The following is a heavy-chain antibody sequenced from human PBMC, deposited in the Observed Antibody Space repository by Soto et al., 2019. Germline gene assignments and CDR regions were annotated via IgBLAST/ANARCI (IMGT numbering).Heavy chain of an antibody. CDR3: ARNHSISSIFGVVIGYGMDV. Sequence: ASVKVSCKASGYTFTSYDINWVRQATGQGLEWMGWMNPNSGNTGYAQKFQGRVTMTRNTSISTAYMELSSLRSEDTAVYYCARNHSISSIFGVVIGYGMDVWGQGTTVTVSS. CDR2: MNPNSGNT. D-gene: IGHD3-3*01. CDR1: GYTFTSYD. J-gene: IGHJ6*02. V-gene: IGHV1-8*01.